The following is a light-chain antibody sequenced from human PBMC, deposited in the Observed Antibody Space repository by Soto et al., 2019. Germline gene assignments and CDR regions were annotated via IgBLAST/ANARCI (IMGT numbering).Light chain of an antibody. J-gene: IGKJ4*02. CDR2: VAS. Sequence: DIQMTQSPSAVSASVGDTVAITCRASQGVSSRLAWYQQNPGTAPMVLISVASSLQSGVPSRFRGSGSGTDFTLTISSLQPEDFATYYCQHTNSFPLTFGGGTKVAIK. CDR1: QGVSSR. V-gene: IGKV1-12*01. CDR3: QHTNSFPLT.